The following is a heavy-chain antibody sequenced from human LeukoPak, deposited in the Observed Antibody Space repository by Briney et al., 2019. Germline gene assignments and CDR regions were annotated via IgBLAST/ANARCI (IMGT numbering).Heavy chain of an antibody. CDR3: AKDSPVVVGYYFDY. Sequence: GGSLRLSCAASGFTFSNYVMNWVRQAPGKGLEWVSVIGDSGRSTYYADSVKGRFTISRDNSKNTLYLQMNSLRAEDTAVYYCAKDSPVVVGYYFDYWGQGTLVTVSS. J-gene: IGHJ4*02. D-gene: IGHD2-15*01. CDR2: IGDSGRST. CDR1: GFTFSNYV. V-gene: IGHV3-23*01.